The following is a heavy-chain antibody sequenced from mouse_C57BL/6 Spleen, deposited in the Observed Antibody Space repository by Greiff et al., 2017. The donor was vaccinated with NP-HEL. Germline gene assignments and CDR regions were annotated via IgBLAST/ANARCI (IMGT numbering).Heavy chain of an antibody. V-gene: IGHV1-72*01. CDR3: ARNGDYGSSWFAY. CDR1: GYTFTGYW. CDR2: IDPKSGGT. D-gene: IGHD1-1*01. J-gene: IGHJ3*01. Sequence: QVQLQQPGAELVKPGASVKLSCKASGYTFTGYWMHWVKQRPGRGLEWIGRIDPKSGGTNYNEKFKSKATLTVDKPSSTAYMQLSSLTSEDSAVYYCARNGDYGSSWFAYWGQGTLVTVSA.